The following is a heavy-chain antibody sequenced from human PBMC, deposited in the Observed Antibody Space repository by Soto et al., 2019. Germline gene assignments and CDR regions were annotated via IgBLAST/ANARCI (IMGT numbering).Heavy chain of an antibody. CDR1: GGSISSSSYY. V-gene: IGHV4-39*07. J-gene: IGHJ6*02. CDR3: ARGSTNCSSTSCSPVAYYYYYGMDV. Sequence: SETLSLTCTVSGGSISSSSYYWGWIRQPPGKGLEWIGEINHSGSTNYNPSLKSRVTISVDTSKNQFSLKLSSVTAADTAVYYCARGSTNCSSTSCSPVAYYYYYGMDVWGQGTTVTVSS. D-gene: IGHD2-2*01. CDR2: INHSGST.